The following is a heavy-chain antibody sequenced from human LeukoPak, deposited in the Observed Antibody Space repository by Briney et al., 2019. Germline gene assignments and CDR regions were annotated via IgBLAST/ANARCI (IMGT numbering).Heavy chain of an antibody. CDR3: ASGNWNDRAFDI. V-gene: IGHV3-7*01. D-gene: IGHD1-20*01. Sequence: GGSLRLSCAASGFTFSTYGMHWVRQAPGRGLEWVANIKQDGSEKYYVDSVKGRFTISRDNAKNSLYLQMNSLRAEDTAVYYCASGNWNDRAFDIWGQGTMVAVSS. CDR1: GFTFSTYG. J-gene: IGHJ3*02. CDR2: IKQDGSEK.